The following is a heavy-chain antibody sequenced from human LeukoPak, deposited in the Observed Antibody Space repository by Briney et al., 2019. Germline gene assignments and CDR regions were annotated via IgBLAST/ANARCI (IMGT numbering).Heavy chain of an antibody. V-gene: IGHV3-66*01. J-gene: IGHJ3*02. CDR1: GLTIRDNY. CDR3: VNLGSTRDAFEI. D-gene: IGHD2-2*01. Sequence: GGSLRLSCAASGLTIRDNYMSWVPQAPGKGLEWGSVIYSGGRTYYADFVKGRFTISRDNSKNTLNLQMNSLRAEDTAVYYCVNLGSTRDAFEIWGQGTMVTVSS. CDR2: IYSGGRT.